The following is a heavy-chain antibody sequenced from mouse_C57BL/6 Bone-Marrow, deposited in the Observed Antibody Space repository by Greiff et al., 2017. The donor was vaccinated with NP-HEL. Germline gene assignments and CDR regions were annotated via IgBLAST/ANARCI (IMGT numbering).Heavy chain of an antibody. Sequence: EVKVEESGGGLVQPGGSMKLSCVASGFTFSNYWMNWVRQSPEKGLEWVAQIRLKSDNYATHYAESVKGRFTISRDDSKSSVYLQMNNLRAEDTGIYYCTVDGYYDYFDYWGQGTTLTVSS. CDR1: GFTFSNYW. CDR2: IRLKSDNYAT. D-gene: IGHD2-3*01. CDR3: TVDGYYDYFDY. V-gene: IGHV6-3*01. J-gene: IGHJ2*01.